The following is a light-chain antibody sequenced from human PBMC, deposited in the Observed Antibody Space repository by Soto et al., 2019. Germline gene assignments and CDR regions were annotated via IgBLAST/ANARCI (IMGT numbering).Light chain of an antibody. CDR3: AAWDDTLNGRV. CDR2: SNN. V-gene: IGLV1-44*01. Sequence: QSVLTQPPSASGTPGQRVTISCSGSSSNIGSSTVNWYRQLPGTAPKPLIYSNNQRPSGVPDRFSGSKSGTSASLAISGLQSEDEADYYCAAWDDTLNGRVFGGGTKLTV. J-gene: IGLJ3*02. CDR1: SSNIGSST.